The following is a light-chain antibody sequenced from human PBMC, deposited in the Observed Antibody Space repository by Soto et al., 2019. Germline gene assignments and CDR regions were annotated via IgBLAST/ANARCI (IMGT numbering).Light chain of an antibody. CDR2: VGAGGVVV. CDR3: GADNGSGSSFVDVV. J-gene: IGLJ2*01. CDR1: SGYSNYK. V-gene: IGLV9-49*01. Sequence: QSVLTQPPSASASLGASVTLTCTLSSGYSNYKVDWYQQRPGKGPRFVMRVGAGGVVVSKGDGIPDRFSVLGSGLNRYLTIKNIQEEDESDYHCGADNGSGSSFVDVVFGGGTKLTVL.